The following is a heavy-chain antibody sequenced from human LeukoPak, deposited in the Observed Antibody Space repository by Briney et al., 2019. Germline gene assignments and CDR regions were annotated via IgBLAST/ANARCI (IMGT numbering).Heavy chain of an antibody. Sequence: GASVKVSFKASRYTFTAYHMHWVRQAPGQGLEWMGWINPNSGGTNYEQTFQGRVTMTRETSISTAYMALSRLRSDDTAVYYCAVSDMVRGAWLDPWGQGTLVTVSS. V-gene: IGHV1-2*02. D-gene: IGHD3-10*01. J-gene: IGHJ5*02. CDR3: AVSDMVRGAWLDP. CDR1: RYTFTAYH. CDR2: INPNSGGT.